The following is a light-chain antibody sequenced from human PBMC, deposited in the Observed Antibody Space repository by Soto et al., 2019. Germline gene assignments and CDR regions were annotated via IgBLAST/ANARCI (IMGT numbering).Light chain of an antibody. V-gene: IGLV4-60*02. J-gene: IGLJ3*02. Sequence: QPVLTQSSSASASLGSSVTLTCTRSSGHSSYIIAWHQQQPGKAPRYLMKLEGSGSYNKGSGVPDRFSGSSSGADRYLTISNLQYEDEADYYCENWDSNTRVFGGGTKLTVL. CDR2: LEGSGSY. CDR1: SGHSSYI. CDR3: ENWDSNTRV.